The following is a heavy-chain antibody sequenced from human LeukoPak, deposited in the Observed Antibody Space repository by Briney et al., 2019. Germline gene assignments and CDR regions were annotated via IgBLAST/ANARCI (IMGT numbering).Heavy chain of an antibody. CDR1: GYSFTSYW. J-gene: IGHJ4*02. CDR3: ARRSPGYSHRYFDY. CDR2: IYPGDSDT. D-gene: IGHD6-13*01. Sequence: RAGESLKISFKGSGYSFTSYWIGWVRQMPGKGLEWMGIIYPGDSDTRYSPSFQGQVTISADKSISTAYLQWSSLKASDTAMYYCARRSPGYSHRYFDYWGQGTLVTVSS. V-gene: IGHV5-51*01.